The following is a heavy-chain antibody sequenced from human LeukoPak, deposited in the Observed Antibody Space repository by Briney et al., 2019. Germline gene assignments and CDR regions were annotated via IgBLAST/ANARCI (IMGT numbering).Heavy chain of an antibody. V-gene: IGHV3-23*01. D-gene: IGHD1-26*01. J-gene: IGHJ4*02. CDR1: GFIFRTYD. Sequence: GGSLRLSCAASGFIFRTYDMTWVRQAPGKGLEWVSAITSSGGSTYNADSVKGRFTISRDNSKNMLYLQMNSLRSDDTAVYYCAKYGVTYLVEDYLDYWGQGTLVTVSS. CDR3: AKYGVTYLVEDYLDY. CDR2: ITSSGGST.